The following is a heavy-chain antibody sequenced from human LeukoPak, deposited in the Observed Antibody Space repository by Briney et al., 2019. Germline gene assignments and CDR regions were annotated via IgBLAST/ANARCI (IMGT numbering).Heavy chain of an antibody. Sequence: GGSLRLSCAASGFTFRSYGMSWVRQAPGKGLEWVSAISGSGGSTYYADSVRGRFTISRDNSKNTLHLQLNSLRAEDTAVYYCTTEGLSIAAPMRDYWGQGTLVTVSS. J-gene: IGHJ4*02. CDR1: GFTFRSYG. D-gene: IGHD6-6*01. V-gene: IGHV3-23*01. CDR2: ISGSGGST. CDR3: TTEGLSIAAPMRDY.